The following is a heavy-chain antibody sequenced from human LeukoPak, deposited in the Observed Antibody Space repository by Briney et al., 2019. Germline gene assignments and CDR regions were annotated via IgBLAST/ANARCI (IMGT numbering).Heavy chain of an antibody. CDR1: GYTFTGYY. CDR3: ARDEQWLVPGDY. CDR2: INPNSGGT. Sequence: ASVKVSCKASGYTFTGYYMHWVRQAPGQGLEWMGWINPNSGGTNYAQKFQGRVTMTRDTSISTAYMELSRLRSDDTAVYYCARDEQWLVPGDYWGQGNLVTVSS. D-gene: IGHD6-19*01. V-gene: IGHV1-2*02. J-gene: IGHJ4*02.